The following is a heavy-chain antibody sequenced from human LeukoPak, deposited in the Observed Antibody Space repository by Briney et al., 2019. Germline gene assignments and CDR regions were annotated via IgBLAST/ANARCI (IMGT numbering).Heavy chain of an antibody. Sequence: GGSLRLSCAASGFTFSSYAMSWVRQAPGKGLEWVSAISGSGGSTYYADSVKGRFTISRDNAKNSLYLQMNSLRAEDTAAYYCARVEEAAAFNPWGQGTLVTVSS. CDR1: GFTFSSYA. D-gene: IGHD6-13*01. CDR3: ARVEEAAAFNP. V-gene: IGHV3-23*01. J-gene: IGHJ5*02. CDR2: ISGSGGST.